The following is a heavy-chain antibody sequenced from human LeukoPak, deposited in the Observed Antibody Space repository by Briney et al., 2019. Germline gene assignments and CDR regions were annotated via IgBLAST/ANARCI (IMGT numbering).Heavy chain of an antibody. D-gene: IGHD6-13*01. Sequence: GRSLRLSCAASGFTFDDYAMHWVRQAPGKGLEWVSGISWNSGSIGYADSVKGRFTISRDNAKNSLCLQMNSLRAEDTALYYCAKDEGRAIAAAGLDYWGQGTLVTVSS. CDR2: ISWNSGSI. CDR3: AKDEGRAIAAAGLDY. J-gene: IGHJ4*02. V-gene: IGHV3-9*01. CDR1: GFTFDDYA.